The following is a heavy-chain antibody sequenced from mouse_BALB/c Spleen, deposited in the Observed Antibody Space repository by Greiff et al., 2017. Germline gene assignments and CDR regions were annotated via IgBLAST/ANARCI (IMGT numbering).Heavy chain of an antibody. CDR2: IYPGSGST. CDR3: ADWDDYAMDY. CDR1: GYTFTSYW. D-gene: IGHD4-1*01. J-gene: IGHJ4*01. V-gene: IGHV1S22*01. Sequence: LQQPGSELVRPGASVKLSCTASGYTFTSYWMHWVKQRHGQGLEWIGNIYPGSGSTNYDEKFKSKGTLTEDTSSSTAYMHLSSLTSEDSAVYYCADWDDYAMDYWGQGTSVTVSA.